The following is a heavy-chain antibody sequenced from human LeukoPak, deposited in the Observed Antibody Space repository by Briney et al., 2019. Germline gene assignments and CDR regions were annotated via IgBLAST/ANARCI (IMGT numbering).Heavy chain of an antibody. D-gene: IGHD5-12*01. CDR2: MNPNSGNT. J-gene: IGHJ6*03. CDR3: ARGPRGYDSYYMDV. V-gene: IGHV1-8*02. CDR1: GYTFTSYD. Sequence: GASVTVSCKASGYTFTSYDINWVRQATGQGREWMGWMNPNSGNTGYAQKFQGRVTITRNTSISTASMELSSLRSEDTAVYYCARGPRGYDSYYMDVWGKGTTVTVSS.